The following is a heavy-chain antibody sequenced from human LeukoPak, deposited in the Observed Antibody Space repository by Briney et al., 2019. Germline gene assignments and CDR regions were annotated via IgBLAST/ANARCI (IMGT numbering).Heavy chain of an antibody. J-gene: IGHJ5*02. CDR2: SIPIYGTP. CDR3: ARDWGCSSTSCYSREFDP. CDR1: GGLFTSYA. D-gene: IGHD2-2*01. V-gene: IGHV1-69*05. Sequence: SVKVSCKTSGGLFTSYAITWVRQAPGQGLEWMGGSIPIYGTPDYAQKFQGRVTMTRDMSTSTVYMELSSLRSEDTAVYYCARDWGCSSTSCYSREFDPWGQGTLVTVSS.